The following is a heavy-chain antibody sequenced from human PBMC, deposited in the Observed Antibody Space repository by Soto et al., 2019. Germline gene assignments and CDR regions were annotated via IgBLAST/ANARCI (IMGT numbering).Heavy chain of an antibody. V-gene: IGHV4-34*01. J-gene: IGHJ4*02. D-gene: IGHD6-19*01. CDR1: GGSFSGYY. Sequence: SETLSLTCAVYGGSFSGYYWNWIRQPPGKGLDWIGEINPSGSTNYNPSLKSRVTISVDTSKNQFSLKLSSVTAADTAVYYCARGGLAVAGRDFDYWGQGTLVTVSS. CDR2: INPSGST. CDR3: ARGGLAVAGRDFDY.